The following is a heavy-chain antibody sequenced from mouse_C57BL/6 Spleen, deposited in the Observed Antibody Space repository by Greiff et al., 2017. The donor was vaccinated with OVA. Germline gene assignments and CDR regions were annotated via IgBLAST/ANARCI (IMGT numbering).Heavy chain of an antibody. V-gene: IGHV7-3*01. CDR2: IRNKANGYTT. J-gene: IGHJ4*01. CDR1: GFTFTDYY. CDR3: ARYKALAMDY. Sequence: EVKLMESGGGLVQPGGSLSLSCAASGFTFTDYYMSWVRQPPGKALEWLGFIRNKANGYTTEYSASVKGRFTISRDNSQSILYLQMNALRAEDSATYYCARYKALAMDYWGQGTSVTVSS.